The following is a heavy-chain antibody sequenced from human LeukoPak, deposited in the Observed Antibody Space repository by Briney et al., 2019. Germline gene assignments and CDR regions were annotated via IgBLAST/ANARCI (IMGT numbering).Heavy chain of an antibody. D-gene: IGHD2-15*01. V-gene: IGHV4-39*07. CDR3: ARAARLGYCSGGSCPIDY. CDR2: IYYSGST. J-gene: IGHJ4*02. CDR1: GGSISSSSYY. Sequence: PSETLSLTCTVSGGSISSSSYYWGWIRQPPGKGLEWIGSIYYSGSTYYNPSLKSRVTISVDTSKNQFSLKLSSVTAADTAVYYCARAARLGYCSGGSCPIDYWGQGTLVTVSS.